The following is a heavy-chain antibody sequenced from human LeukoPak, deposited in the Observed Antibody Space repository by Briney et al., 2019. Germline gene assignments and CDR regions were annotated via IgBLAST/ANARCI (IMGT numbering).Heavy chain of an antibody. CDR2: IYYSGCT. CDR3: ARGPGVRDTAMVSTDYLNYFDY. V-gene: IGHV4-59*01. CDR1: GGSISSYY. Sequence: SETLSLTCTVSGGSISSYYWSWIRQPPRKGLEWIGYIYYSGCTNYNPSLKSRVTISVDTSKNQFSLKLSSVTAADTAVYYCARGPGVRDTAMVSTDYLNYFDYWGQGTLVTVSS. D-gene: IGHD5-18*01. J-gene: IGHJ4*02.